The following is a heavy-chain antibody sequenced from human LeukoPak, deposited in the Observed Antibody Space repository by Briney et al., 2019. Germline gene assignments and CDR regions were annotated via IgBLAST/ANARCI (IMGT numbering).Heavy chain of an antibody. CDR3: ARRQSFLIVGVTNELPGYWFDP. D-gene: IGHD1-26*01. CDR1: GYTFTSYD. J-gene: IGHJ5*02. V-gene: IGHV1-8*01. Sequence: SVKVSCKASGYTFTSYDINWVRQATGQGLEWMGWMNPNGGNTGYAQKFQGRVTMTRNTSISTAYMELSSLRSEDTAVYYCARRQSFLIVGVTNELPGYWFDPWGQGTLVAVSS. CDR2: MNPNGGNT.